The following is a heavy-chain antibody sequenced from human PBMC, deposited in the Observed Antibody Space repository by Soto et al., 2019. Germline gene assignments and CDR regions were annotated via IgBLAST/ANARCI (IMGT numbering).Heavy chain of an antibody. CDR2: IRNKANSYAT. V-gene: IGHV3-73*01. Sequence: SLRLSCAASGFTFSGSSLHSVRQPSGKGLEWVGRIRNKANSYATAYAASVRGRFTISRDDSKNTAFLQMNSPNTEDTAVYYCTSHAPEDMIRTWGQGTLVTVSS. D-gene: IGHD2-15*01. CDR1: GFTFSGSS. CDR3: TSHAPEDMIRT. J-gene: IGHJ4*02.